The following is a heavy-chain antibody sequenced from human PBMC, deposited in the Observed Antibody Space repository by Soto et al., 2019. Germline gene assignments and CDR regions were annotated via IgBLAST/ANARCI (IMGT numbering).Heavy chain of an antibody. CDR1: GFTFSSYA. CDR2: ISYDGSNK. D-gene: IGHD2-2*01. J-gene: IGHJ4*02. Sequence: QVQLVESGGGVVQPGRSLRLSCAASGFTFSSYAMHWVRQAPGKGLEWVAVISYDGSNKYYADSVKGRFTISRDNSKNTLYLQMDSLRAEDTAVYYCARAVVPAALDYWGQGTLVTVSS. CDR3: ARAVVPAALDY. V-gene: IGHV3-30-3*01.